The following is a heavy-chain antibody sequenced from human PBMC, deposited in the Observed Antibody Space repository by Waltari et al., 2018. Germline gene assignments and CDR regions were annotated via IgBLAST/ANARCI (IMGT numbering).Heavy chain of an antibody. Sequence: VQLLESGGGLVQPGGSLRLSCAAHGFTFRSSAMRWVRQAHGKGLEWVSAISGSGGSTYYADSVKGRFTISRDNSKNTLYLQMSSLSAEDTAVYYCAKDRVGQQLVRGTFDYWGQGTLVTVSS. D-gene: IGHD6-13*01. V-gene: IGHV3-23*01. CDR1: GFTFRSSA. CDR2: ISGSGGST. CDR3: AKDRVGQQLVRGTFDY. J-gene: IGHJ4*02.